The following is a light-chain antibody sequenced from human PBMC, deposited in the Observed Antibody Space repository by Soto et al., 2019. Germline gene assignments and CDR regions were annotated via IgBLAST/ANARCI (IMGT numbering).Light chain of an antibody. J-gene: IGLJ1*01. V-gene: IGLV1-40*01. CDR3: QSYDARLSAYV. CDR2: ANS. Sequence: QSALTQPPSVSGAPGQGVTISCTGSSFNIGANYDVHWYQHLPGTGPKLLIYANSFRPSGVPDRVSASKSGSSASLAITGLQAEDEADYYCQSYDARLSAYVFGTGTKRTVL. CDR1: SFNIGANYD.